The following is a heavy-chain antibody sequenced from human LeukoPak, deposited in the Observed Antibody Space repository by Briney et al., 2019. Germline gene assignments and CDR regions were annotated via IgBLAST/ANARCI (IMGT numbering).Heavy chain of an antibody. J-gene: IGHJ4*02. V-gene: IGHV3-21*01. CDR1: GFTFSSYS. D-gene: IGHD3-10*01. Sequence: GGSLRLSCAASGFTFSSYSVNCVRQAPGKGLEWVSSISSSSSYVYYADSVKGRFTISRDNAKNSLYLQMNSLRAEDTAVYYCAREGYYGSGSYYYWGQGTLVTVSS. CDR3: AREGYYGSGSYYY. CDR2: ISSSSSYV.